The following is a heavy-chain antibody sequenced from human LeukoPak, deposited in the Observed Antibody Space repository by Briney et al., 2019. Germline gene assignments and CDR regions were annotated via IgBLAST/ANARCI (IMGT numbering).Heavy chain of an antibody. D-gene: IGHD4-11*01. CDR3: ARAPTSLSNPYYFDY. V-gene: IGHV5-51*06. Sequence: GGSLQISCQGSGSLFTDYWIGWVRQVPGKGLEWMGIIYPGDSDTRYSPSFRGHVTISADNSISTASLQWIRLEASDTAVYYCARAPTSLSNPYYFDYWGQGTLVTVSS. CDR1: GSLFTDYW. CDR2: IYPGDSDT. J-gene: IGHJ4*02.